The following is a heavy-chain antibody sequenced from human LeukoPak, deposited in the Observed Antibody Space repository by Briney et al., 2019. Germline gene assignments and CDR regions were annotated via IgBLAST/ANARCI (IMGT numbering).Heavy chain of an antibody. V-gene: IGHV3-15*01. CDR2: IKSKTDGGTT. CDR3: TTDLDLYCSGGSCSVFDY. D-gene: IGHD2-15*01. CDR1: GFTFSNAW. J-gene: IGHJ4*02. Sequence: GGSLRLSCAASGFTFSNAWMSWVRQAPGKGLEWVGRIKSKTDGGTTDYAAPVKGSFTISRDDSKNTLYLQMNSLKTEDTAVYYCTTDLDLYCSGGSCSVFDYWGQGTLVTVSS.